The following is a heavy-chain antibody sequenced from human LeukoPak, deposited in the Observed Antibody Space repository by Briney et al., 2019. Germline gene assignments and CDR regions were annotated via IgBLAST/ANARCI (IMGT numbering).Heavy chain of an antibody. D-gene: IGHD2-2*01. Sequence: GGSLRLSCAASGFTFSSYWMSWVRQAPGKGLEWVANIKQDGSEKYYVDSVKGRFTISRDNAKNSLYLQMNSLRAEDTAVYYCARVRVPAAAGYYYYMDVWGKGTTVTVSS. V-gene: IGHV3-7*01. CDR1: GFTFSSYW. J-gene: IGHJ6*03. CDR3: ARVRVPAAAGYYYYMDV. CDR2: IKQDGSEK.